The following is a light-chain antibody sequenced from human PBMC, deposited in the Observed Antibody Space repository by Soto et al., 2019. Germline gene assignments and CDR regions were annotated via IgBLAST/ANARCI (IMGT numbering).Light chain of an antibody. J-gene: IGLJ3*02. CDR1: ISDVGSYDL. CDR2: ESS. Sequence: QSVLTQPASVSGSPGQSITISCTGTISDVGSYDLVSWYQQHPGKAPKLMIYESSKRPSGVSSRFSGSKSGNTASLTISGLQAEDEADYYCCSYAGSSTSWVFGGGTKLTVL. V-gene: IGLV2-23*01. CDR3: CSYAGSSTSWV.